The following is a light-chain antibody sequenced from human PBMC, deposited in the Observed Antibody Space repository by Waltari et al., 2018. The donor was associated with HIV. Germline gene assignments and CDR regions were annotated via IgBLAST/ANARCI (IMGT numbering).Light chain of an antibody. CDR3: LQTLHTPLFS. CDR2: LAS. Sequence: DIVLTQSQLSLPVAPEEPAPISCRASLCLLHKHGKHYLVWYVQKPGQSPQLLIYLASHRASWVPETFSGSGSDTNSTLKIIRVEAEDVGTYYCLQTLHTPLFSFGPGTKV. V-gene: IGKV2-28*01. J-gene: IGKJ3*01. CDR1: LCLLHKHGKHY.